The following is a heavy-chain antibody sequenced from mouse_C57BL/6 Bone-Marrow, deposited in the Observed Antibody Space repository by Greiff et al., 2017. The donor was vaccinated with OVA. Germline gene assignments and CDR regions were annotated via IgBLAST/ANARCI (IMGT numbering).Heavy chain of an antibody. J-gene: IGHJ2*01. D-gene: IGHD3-2*02. CDR2: IYPGDGDT. V-gene: IGHV1-80*01. CDR1: GYAFSSYW. CDR3: ARSGSSGYRPFDY. Sequence: VQLKQSGAELVKPGASVKISCKASGYAFSSYWMNWVKQRPGKGLEWIGQIYPGDGDTNYNGKFKGKATLTADKSSSTAYMQLSSLTSEDSAVYFCARSGSSGYRPFDYWGQGTTLTVSS.